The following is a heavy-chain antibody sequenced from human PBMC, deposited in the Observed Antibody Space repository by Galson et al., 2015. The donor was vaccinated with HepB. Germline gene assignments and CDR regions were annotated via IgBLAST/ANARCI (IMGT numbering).Heavy chain of an antibody. CDR3: AKGYGLFDS. D-gene: IGHD5-18*01. J-gene: IGHJ5*01. Sequence: SLRLSCAASGFAFDTHAMSWVRQGPGRGLEWNSGISDKGDSTFHAVPVKGRFTVSRDNSNNMLYLQMKSLRAEYGGLYFCAKGYGLFDSWGQGILVTVSS. CDR1: GFAFDTHA. CDR2: ISDKGDST. V-gene: IGHV3-23*01.